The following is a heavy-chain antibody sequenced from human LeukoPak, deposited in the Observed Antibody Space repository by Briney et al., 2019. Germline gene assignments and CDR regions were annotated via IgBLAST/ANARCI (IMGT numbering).Heavy chain of an antibody. CDR3: ARGLYAYGDLVAAFDI. CDR2: IGISSRYI. Sequence: KSGGSLRLACAASGFTLSSYWMRWVRQAPGKGLEWVSCIGISSRYIKYADSVEGRFTISIDNAKNSLYLQMNSLRAEDPAVYYCARGLYAYGDLVAAFDIWGQGTMVSVSS. CDR1: GFTLSSYW. D-gene: IGHD4-17*01. J-gene: IGHJ3*02. V-gene: IGHV3-21*01.